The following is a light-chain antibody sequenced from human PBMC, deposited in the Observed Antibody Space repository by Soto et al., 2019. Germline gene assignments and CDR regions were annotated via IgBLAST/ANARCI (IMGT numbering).Light chain of an antibody. V-gene: IGKV3-20*01. CDR1: QSVSSSY. CDR3: QQYGSSPYT. J-gene: IGKJ2*01. Sequence: EIVLTQSPGTLSLSPGERATLSCRASQSVSSSYLAWYQQKPGQAPRLLMYGASSRATGIPDRCSGGGSATDFTITISRLEHEDFAVYCCQQYGSSPYTFGQGTKLEIK. CDR2: GAS.